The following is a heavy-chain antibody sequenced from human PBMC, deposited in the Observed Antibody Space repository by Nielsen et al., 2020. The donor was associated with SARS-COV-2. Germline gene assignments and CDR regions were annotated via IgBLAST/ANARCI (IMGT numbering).Heavy chain of an antibody. CDR3: AIGVVVVAATPLLYYYYGMDV. Sequence: SVKVSCKASGGTFSSYAISWVRQAPGQGLEWMGGIIPIFGTANYAQKFRGRVTITADKSTSTAYMELSSLRSEDTAVYYCAIGVVVVAATPLLYYYYGMDVWGQGTTVTVSS. CDR1: GGTFSSYA. CDR2: IIPIFGTA. D-gene: IGHD2-15*01. J-gene: IGHJ6*02. V-gene: IGHV1-69*06.